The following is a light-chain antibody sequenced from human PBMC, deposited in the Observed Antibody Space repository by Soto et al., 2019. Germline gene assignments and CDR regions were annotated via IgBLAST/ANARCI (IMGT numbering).Light chain of an antibody. CDR2: EVT. J-gene: IGLJ3*02. Sequence: QSALTQPASVSGSPGQSITISCTGTSSDVGGYNYVSWYQQHPGKAPKLMIYEVTNRPSGVSNRFSGSKSGNTASLTISGLQAEDEADYYCSSYTSSITPVFGGGTKVTVL. V-gene: IGLV2-14*01. CDR3: SSYTSSITPV. CDR1: SSDVGGYNY.